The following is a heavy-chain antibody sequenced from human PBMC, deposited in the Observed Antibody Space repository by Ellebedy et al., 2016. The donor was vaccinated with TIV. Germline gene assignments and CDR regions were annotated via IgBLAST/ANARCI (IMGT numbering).Heavy chain of an antibody. CDR1: GGSISSYY. V-gene: IGHV4-59*08. Sequence: MPSETLSLTCTVSGGSISSYYWSWIRQPPGKGLEWIGYSYYSGSTNYNPSFKSRVTISLDTSNNQFSLRLSSVTAADTAVYYCARSPSYSSGWYPDLEEYYYYGMDVWGQGTTVTVSS. D-gene: IGHD6-19*01. CDR2: SYYSGST. J-gene: IGHJ6*02. CDR3: ARSPSYSSGWYPDLEEYYYYGMDV.